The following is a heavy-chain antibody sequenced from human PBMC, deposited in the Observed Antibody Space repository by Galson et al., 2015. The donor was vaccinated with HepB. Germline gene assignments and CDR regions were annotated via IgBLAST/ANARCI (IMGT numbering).Heavy chain of an antibody. Sequence: LRLSCAAPRFTISRYWMSWVRQAPGKGPEWVANINQDGSDRNYVDSVKGRFTISRDNARNSLYLQMSSLRAEDTAVYYCTSEPTDSEEGYWGQGTLVTVSA. J-gene: IGHJ4*02. CDR1: RFTISRYW. CDR2: INQDGSDR. CDR3: TSEPTDSEEGY. V-gene: IGHV3-7*03.